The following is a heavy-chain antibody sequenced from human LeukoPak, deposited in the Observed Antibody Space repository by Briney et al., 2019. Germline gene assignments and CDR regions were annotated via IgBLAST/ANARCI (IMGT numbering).Heavy chain of an antibody. CDR3: ARDRYAGWYGNHDAFDI. V-gene: IGHV4-61*02. D-gene: IGHD6-19*01. CDR2: IYTSGST. Sequence: PSETLSLTCTVSGGSISSGSYYWSWIRQPAGKGLEWIGRIYTSGSTNYNPSLKSRVTISVDTSKNQFSLKLSSVTAADTAVYYCARDRYAGWYGNHDAFDIWGQGTMVTVSS. CDR1: GGSISSGSYY. J-gene: IGHJ3*02.